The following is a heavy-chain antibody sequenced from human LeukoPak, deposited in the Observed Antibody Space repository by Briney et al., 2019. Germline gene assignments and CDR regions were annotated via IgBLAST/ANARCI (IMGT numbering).Heavy chain of an antibody. CDR3: AELGITMIGGV. D-gene: IGHD3-10*02. Sequence: GGSLRLSCAASGFTMSNNAMSWVRQAPGKGLEWVSYISSSGSTIYYADSVKGRFTISRDNAKNSLYLQMNSLRAEDTAVYYCAELGITMIGGVWGKGTTVTISS. CDR2: ISSSGSTI. J-gene: IGHJ6*04. CDR1: GFTMSNNA. V-gene: IGHV3-48*03.